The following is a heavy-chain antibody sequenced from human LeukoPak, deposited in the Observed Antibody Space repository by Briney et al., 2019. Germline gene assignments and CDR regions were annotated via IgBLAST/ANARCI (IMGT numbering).Heavy chain of an antibody. CDR1: GFAFSTYT. CDR3: ARRAAITMIVVMRNWFDP. CDR2: INHSGST. J-gene: IGHJ5*02. D-gene: IGHD3-22*01. V-gene: IGHV4-34*01. Sequence: GSLRLSCAASGFAFSTYTMHWVRQPPGKGLEWIGEINHSGSTNYNPSLKSRVTISVDTSKNQFSLKLSSVTAADTAVYYCARRAAITMIVVMRNWFDPWGQGTLVTVS.